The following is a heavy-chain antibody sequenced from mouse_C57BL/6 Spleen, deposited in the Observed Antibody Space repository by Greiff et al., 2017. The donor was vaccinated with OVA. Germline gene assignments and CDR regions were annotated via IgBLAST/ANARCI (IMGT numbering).Heavy chain of an antibody. CDR1: GYTFTSYW. J-gene: IGHJ2*01. Sequence: VQLQQPGAELVKPGASVKMSCKASGYTFTSYWITWVKQRPGQGLEWIGDIYPGSGSTNYNEKFKSKATLTVDTSSSTAYMQLSSLTSEDAAVYDRAREGITTGGEDDWGQGTTLTVSS. V-gene: IGHV1-55*01. D-gene: IGHD1-1*01. CDR2: IYPGSGST. CDR3: AREGITTGGEDD.